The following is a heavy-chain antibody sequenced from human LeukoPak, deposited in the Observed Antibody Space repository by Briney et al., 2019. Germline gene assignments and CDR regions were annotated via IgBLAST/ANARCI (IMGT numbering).Heavy chain of an antibody. Sequence: GASVKVSCKASGYTFTGYYMHWVRQAPGQGLEWMGWINPNSGGTNYAQKFQGWVTMTRDTSISTAYMELSRLRSDDTAVYYCARAPRNSGWAMDVWGQGTTVTVSS. CDR1: GYTFTGYY. J-gene: IGHJ6*02. CDR2: INPNSGGT. CDR3: ARAPRNSGWAMDV. V-gene: IGHV1-2*04. D-gene: IGHD6-19*01.